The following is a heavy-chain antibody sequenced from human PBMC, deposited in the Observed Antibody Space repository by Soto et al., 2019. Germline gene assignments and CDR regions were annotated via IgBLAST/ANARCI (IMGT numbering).Heavy chain of an antibody. CDR3: ARDTDGLDY. V-gene: IGHV3-74*01. J-gene: IGHJ4*02. CDR1: GLIFSSYR. Sequence: PGGSLRLSCAASGLIFSSYRMHWVRQAPGKGLVWVSCISTDGSITNYADSVKGRFTVSRDNAKNTLYLQMNSLRAEDTALYYCARDTDGLDYWGQGTMVTVSS. CDR2: ISTDGSIT.